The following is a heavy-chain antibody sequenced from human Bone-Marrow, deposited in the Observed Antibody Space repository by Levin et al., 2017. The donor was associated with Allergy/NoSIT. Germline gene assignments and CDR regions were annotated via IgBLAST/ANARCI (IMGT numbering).Heavy chain of an antibody. V-gene: IGHV1-8*01. CDR3: ARDYGGNSGWFDP. CDR1: GYSFTSYD. D-gene: IGHD4-23*01. CDR2: MNPDNGNI. Sequence: GGSLRLSCKASGYSFTSYDLNWVRQAPGQGLEWLGWMNPDNGNIGYAQNFKGRVTMTRSTSTSTAYMELGGLTSEDTAVYYCARDYGGNSGWFDPWGQGTQVIVS. J-gene: IGHJ5*02.